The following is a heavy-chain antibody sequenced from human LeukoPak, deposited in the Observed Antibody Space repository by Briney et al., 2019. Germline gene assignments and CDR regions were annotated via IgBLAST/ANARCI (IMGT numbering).Heavy chain of an antibody. CDR3: ARSEYSSSSLEIDY. Sequence: TSVKVSCKASGYTFTSYGISWVRQAPGQGLEWMGWISAYNGNTNYAQKLQGRVTMTTDTSTSTAYMELRSLRSDDTAVYYCARSEYSSSSLEIDYRGQGTLVTVSS. D-gene: IGHD6-6*01. CDR2: ISAYNGNT. V-gene: IGHV1-18*01. J-gene: IGHJ4*02. CDR1: GYTFTSYG.